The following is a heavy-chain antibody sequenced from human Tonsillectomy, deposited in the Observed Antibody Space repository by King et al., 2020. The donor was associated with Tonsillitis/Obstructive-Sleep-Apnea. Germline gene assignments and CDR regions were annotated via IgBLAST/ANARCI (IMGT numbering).Heavy chain of an antibody. V-gene: IGHV3-21*01. CDR3: ARVVGSGAS. CDR1: GFTLSSYS. Sequence: VQLVESGGGLVKPGGSLRLSCAASGFTLSSYSMNWVRQAPGKGLEWVSSISNSSNDIHYADSVKGRFTISRDNAKNSLYLQMGSLRAEDTAVYYCARVVGSGASWGQGTLVTVSS. J-gene: IGHJ4*02. D-gene: IGHD3-10*01. CDR2: ISNSSNDI.